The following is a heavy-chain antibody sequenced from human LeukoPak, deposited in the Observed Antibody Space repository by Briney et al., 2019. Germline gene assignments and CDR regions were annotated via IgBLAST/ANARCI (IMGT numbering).Heavy chain of an antibody. CDR1: GGTFSSYA. Sequence: SVNVSCKASGGTFSSYAISWVRQAPGQGLEWMGGIIPIFGTANYAQKFQGRVTITADESTSTAYMELSSLRSEDTAVYYCARVHYDYVWGSYRPTHYYFDYWGQGTLVTVSS. J-gene: IGHJ4*02. V-gene: IGHV1-69*01. D-gene: IGHD3-16*02. CDR3: ARVHYDYVWGSYRPTHYYFDY. CDR2: IIPIFGTA.